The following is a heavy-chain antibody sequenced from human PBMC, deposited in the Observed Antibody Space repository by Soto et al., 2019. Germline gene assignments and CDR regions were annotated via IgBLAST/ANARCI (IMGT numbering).Heavy chain of an antibody. V-gene: IGHV4-34*01. CDR1: GGSFSGYY. Sequence: PSETLSLTCAVYGGSFSGYYWSWIRQPPGKGLEWIGEINHSGSTNYNPSLKSRVTISVDTSKYQFSLKLSSVTAADTAVYYCARGQQWLGYIYFQHWGQGTLVTVSS. J-gene: IGHJ1*01. CDR3: ARGQQWLGYIYFQH. D-gene: IGHD6-19*01. CDR2: INHSGST.